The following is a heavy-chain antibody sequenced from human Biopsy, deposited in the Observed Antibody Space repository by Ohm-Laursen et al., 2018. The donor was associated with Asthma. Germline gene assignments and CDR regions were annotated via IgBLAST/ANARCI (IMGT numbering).Heavy chain of an antibody. J-gene: IGHJ6*02. CDR1: GYTFNSAG. CDR3: ARAVDYSHYYGIDV. CDR2: ISVYNGNT. V-gene: IGHV1-18*01. D-gene: IGHD3-10*01. Sequence: ASVTVSCKTSGYTFNSAGITWVRQAPGQGLEWMGWISVYNGNTKVAQKLQDRVAMITDTSTSTAYMELRSLRSDDTAVYFCARAVDYSHYYGIDVWGQGTTVTVS.